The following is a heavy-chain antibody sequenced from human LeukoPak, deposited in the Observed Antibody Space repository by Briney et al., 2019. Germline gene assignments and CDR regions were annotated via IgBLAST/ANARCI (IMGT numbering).Heavy chain of an antibody. CDR3: ARHLGSSSYYYPTAYFDY. CDR1: GYTFTSYG. D-gene: IGHD3-22*01. V-gene: IGHV1-18*01. CDR2: ISAYNGNT. J-gene: IGHJ4*02. Sequence: ASVKVSCKASGYTFTSYGISWVRQAPGQGLEWMGWISAYNGNTNYAQKLQGRVTMTTDTSTSTAYMELRSLRSDDTAVYYCARHLGSSSYYYPTAYFDYWGQGTLVTVSS.